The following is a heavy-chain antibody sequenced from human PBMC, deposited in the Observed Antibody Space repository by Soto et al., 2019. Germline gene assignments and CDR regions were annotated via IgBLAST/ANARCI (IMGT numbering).Heavy chain of an antibody. V-gene: IGHV3-30*18. CDR1: GFTFSSYG. CDR3: AKVIYSNFDYHYYGMDV. D-gene: IGHD4-4*01. CDR2: ISYDGNNK. Sequence: QVQLVESGGGVVQPGRSLRLSCAASGFTFSSYGMHWVRQAPGKGLEWVAVISYDGNNKYYADSVKGRFTISRDNSKNTLYLQMNSLSAEDTAVYYCAKVIYSNFDYHYYGMDVWGQGTTVTVSS. J-gene: IGHJ6*02.